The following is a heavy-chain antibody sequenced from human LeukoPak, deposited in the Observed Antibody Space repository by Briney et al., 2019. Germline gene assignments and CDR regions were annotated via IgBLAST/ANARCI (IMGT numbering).Heavy chain of an antibody. CDR3: AREDSSGYDY. D-gene: IGHD3-22*01. Sequence: GASVKVSCKASGYTXTGYYMHWVRQAPGQGLEWMGWINPNSGGTNYAQNFQGRVSMTRDTSISTAYMEVSRLRSDDTAVYYCAREDSSGYDYWGQGTLVTVSS. V-gene: IGHV1-2*02. CDR1: GYTXTGYY. J-gene: IGHJ4*02. CDR2: INPNSGGT.